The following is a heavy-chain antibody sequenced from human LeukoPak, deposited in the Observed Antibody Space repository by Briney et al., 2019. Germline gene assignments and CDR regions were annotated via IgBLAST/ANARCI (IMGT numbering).Heavy chain of an antibody. J-gene: IGHJ4*02. Sequence: PSVTVSCKVSGYTLTELSMHWVRQAPGKGLEWMGGFDPKDGETIYAQKFQGRVTMTEDTSTDTAYMELSSLRSEDTAVYYCATEPQGGGWYDYWGQGTLVTVSS. CDR3: ATEPQGGGWYDY. D-gene: IGHD6-19*01. CDR2: FDPKDGET. V-gene: IGHV1-24*01. CDR1: GYTLTELS.